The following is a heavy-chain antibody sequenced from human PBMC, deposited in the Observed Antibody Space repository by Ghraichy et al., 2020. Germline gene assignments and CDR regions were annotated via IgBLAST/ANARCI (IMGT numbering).Heavy chain of an antibody. J-gene: IGHJ4*02. CDR1: GFIVSRNY. V-gene: IGHV3-53*04. D-gene: IGHD5-18*01. CDR2: IYTGGST. Sequence: GGSLRLSCVASGFIVSRNYMSWVRQAPGKGLEWVSVIYTGGSTSYADSVKGRFTISRHISNNTLYLQMNSLRPEDTAVYYCARGGGYSYGYFDNWGQGTLVTVSS. CDR3: ARGGGYSYGYFDN.